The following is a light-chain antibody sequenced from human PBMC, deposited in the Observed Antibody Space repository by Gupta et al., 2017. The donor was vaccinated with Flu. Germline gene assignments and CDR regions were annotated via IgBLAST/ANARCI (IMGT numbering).Light chain of an antibody. CDR1: SGHSSYT. J-gene: IGLJ2*01. Sequence: QLVLTQSPSASASLGASVKLTCTLSSGHSSYTIAWHQQQPEKGPRYLMKITSDDSHSKGDEIPDRFSGSSSGAERYLTISSLQSEDEADYYCQTWGTGIRVFGGGTKLTVL. CDR3: QTWGTGIRV. V-gene: IGLV4-69*01. CDR2: ITSDDSH.